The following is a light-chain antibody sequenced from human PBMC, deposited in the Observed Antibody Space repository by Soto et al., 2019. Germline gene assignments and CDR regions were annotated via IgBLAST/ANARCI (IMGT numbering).Light chain of an antibody. CDR3: QQSYSTPIT. V-gene: IGKV1-39*01. CDR2: AAS. Sequence: DLQMTQSPSSLSASVGDRVTITCRASQSISSYLNWYQQKPGKAPKLLIYAASSLQSGVPSRFRGSGSGTDFHLTISSLQPEDFATYYCQQSYSTPITFGQGTRLEIK. J-gene: IGKJ5*01. CDR1: QSISSY.